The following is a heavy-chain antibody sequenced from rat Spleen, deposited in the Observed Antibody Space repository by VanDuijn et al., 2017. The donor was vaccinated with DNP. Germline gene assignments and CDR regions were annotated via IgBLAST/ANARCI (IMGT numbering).Heavy chain of an antibody. Sequence: EVQLVESGGDLVRPERSLKLSCEASGFTFNNYWMTWIRQVPGKGLEWVASISSSGGSTYYPDSVKGRCTISRDNAKNTLYLQMNSLRSEDTATYYCVRVRSTGIDYGLDAWGQGTSVTVSS. CDR3: VRVRSTGIDYGLDA. CDR1: GFTFNNYW. CDR2: ISSSGGST. V-gene: IGHV5-31*01. D-gene: IGHD1-9*01. J-gene: IGHJ4*01.